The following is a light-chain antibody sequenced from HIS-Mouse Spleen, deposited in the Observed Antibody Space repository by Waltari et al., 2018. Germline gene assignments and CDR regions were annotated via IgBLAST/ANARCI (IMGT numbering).Light chain of an antibody. CDR1: RSNIGSNY. V-gene: IGLV1-47*01. J-gene: IGLJ3*02. CDR3: AAWDDSLSGPV. Sequence: QSVLTQPPSASETPGQRVTISCSGSRSNIGSNYVYWYQQLPGTAPKLLIYRNNQRPSGVPDRFSGSKSGTSASLAISGLRSEDEADYYCAAWDDSLSGPVFGGGTKLTVL. CDR2: RNN.